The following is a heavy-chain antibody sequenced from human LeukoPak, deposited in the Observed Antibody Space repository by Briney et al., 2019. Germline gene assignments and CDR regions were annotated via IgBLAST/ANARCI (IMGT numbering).Heavy chain of an antibody. CDR1: GFTFSSYA. V-gene: IGHV3-23*01. D-gene: IGHD3-22*01. CDR2: ISGSGDNT. CDR3: AKGSYYDSSGSFYLDY. Sequence: PGGSLRLSCAASGFTFSSYAMSWVRQASGKGLEWVSGISGSGDNTYYADSVKGRFTISRDNSKNTLYVQVNSLGTEDTAAYYCAKGSYYDSSGSFYLDYWGQGTLVTVSS. J-gene: IGHJ4*02.